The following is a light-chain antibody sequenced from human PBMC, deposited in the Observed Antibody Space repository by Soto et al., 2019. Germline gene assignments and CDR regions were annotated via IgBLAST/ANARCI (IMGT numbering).Light chain of an antibody. J-gene: IGKJ5*01. CDR1: QSVLYSSNNKNY. CDR2: WAS. Sequence: DIVMTQSPDSLDVYLGERANTNCKSSQSVLYSSNNKNYLAWYQQRPGQPPKLLIYWASTRDSGVPDRFSGSESGTNFTLTINRLQPEDVAVYYCHQYVTTPQTFGQGTRLEIK. V-gene: IGKV4-1*01. CDR3: HQYVTTPQT.